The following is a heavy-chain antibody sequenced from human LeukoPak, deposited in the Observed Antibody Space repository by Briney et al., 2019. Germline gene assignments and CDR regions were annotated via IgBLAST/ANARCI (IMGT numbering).Heavy chain of an antibody. D-gene: IGHD1/OR15-1a*01. CDR3: ARHLPAPDNNNYFDY. Sequence: GGSLRLSCAASGFTFSSYAMSWVRQAPGKGLEWVSAISGSGGSTYYADSVKGRFTISRDNSKNTLYPQMNSLRAEDTAVYYCARHLPAPDNNNYFDYWGQGTLVTVSS. CDR1: GFTFSSYA. V-gene: IGHV3-23*01. CDR2: ISGSGGST. J-gene: IGHJ4*02.